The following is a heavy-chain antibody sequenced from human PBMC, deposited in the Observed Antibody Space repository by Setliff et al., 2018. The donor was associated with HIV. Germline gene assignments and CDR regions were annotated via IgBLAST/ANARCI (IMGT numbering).Heavy chain of an antibody. V-gene: IGHV4-61*02. CDR3: ARDLMAPDRYFDY. J-gene: IGHJ4*02. Sequence: PSETLSLTCTVSGGSISSGSYYWSWIRQPAGKGLEWIGRIYTSGSTNYNPSLKSRVTISVDTSKNQFSLKLSSVTAADTAVYYCARDLMAPDRYFDYWGQGTLVTVSS. CDR2: IYTSGST. D-gene: IGHD2-8*01. CDR1: GGSISSGSYY.